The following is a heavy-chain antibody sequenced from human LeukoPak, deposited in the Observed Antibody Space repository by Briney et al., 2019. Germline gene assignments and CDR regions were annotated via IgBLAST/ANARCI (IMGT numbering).Heavy chain of an antibody. CDR2: IYYSGNT. CDR3: GLQRKRNDASDI. CDR1: GGSISSYY. J-gene: IGHJ3*02. Sequence: PSETLSLTCTVSGGSISSYYRNWIRQPPGKGLEWIGYIYYSGNTNYNPSLKSRVTISVDMSKNQFSLKLSSGSAVATAVYYCGLQRKRNDASDIWGQGTMVTVSS. V-gene: IGHV4-59*08.